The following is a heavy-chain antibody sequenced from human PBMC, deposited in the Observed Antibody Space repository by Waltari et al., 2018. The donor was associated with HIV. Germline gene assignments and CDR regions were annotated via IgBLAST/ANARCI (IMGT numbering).Heavy chain of an antibody. CDR3: AKDRSDFWTGFLDH. J-gene: IGHJ4*02. Sequence: QVQLVQSGGGMVQPGRSLRLSCAASGFTFSNFGMHWVRQAPGRVLEWVAVISHHGRSDHYADSVKGRFTIARDNSKDTLFLEMDNVRPEDTSLYFCAKDRSDFWTGFLDHWGQGALVTVTS. CDR1: GFTFSNFG. V-gene: IGHV3-30*18. CDR2: ISHHGRSD. D-gene: IGHD3-3*01.